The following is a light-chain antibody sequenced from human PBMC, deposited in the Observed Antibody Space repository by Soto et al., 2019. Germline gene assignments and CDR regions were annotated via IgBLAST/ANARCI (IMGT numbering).Light chain of an antibody. V-gene: IGKV3-11*01. CDR3: HQRQSWPRT. CDR2: LAS. CDR1: QYINTR. J-gene: IGKJ1*01. Sequence: EIVLTQSPATLSSFPGDRVTLSCRASQYINTRLAWYQHRPGQAPRLLIYLASNRAAGVPARFSGSGSGTDFTLTISDVEPEDFAAYYCHQRQSWPRTFGQGTKVDIK.